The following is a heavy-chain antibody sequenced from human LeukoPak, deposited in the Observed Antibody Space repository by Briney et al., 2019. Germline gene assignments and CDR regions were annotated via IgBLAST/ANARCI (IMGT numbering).Heavy chain of an antibody. CDR1: GFTFSNYG. D-gene: IGHD5-18*01. Sequence: GGSLRLSCAASGFTFSNYGMHWVRQAPGKGLEWVAVISYDGSNKYYADSVKGRFTISRDSSKNTLYLQMNSLRAEDTAVYYCAKDIRGYSYGYVDYWGQGTLVTVSS. V-gene: IGHV3-30*18. J-gene: IGHJ4*02. CDR2: ISYDGSNK. CDR3: AKDIRGYSYGYVDY.